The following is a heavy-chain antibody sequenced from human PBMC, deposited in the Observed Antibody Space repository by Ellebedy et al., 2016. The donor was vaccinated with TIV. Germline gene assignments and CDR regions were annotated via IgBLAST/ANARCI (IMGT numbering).Heavy chain of an antibody. CDR1: GFTFIDYY. D-gene: IGHD3-10*01. Sequence: GESLKISCAASGFTFIDYYMSWVRQVPGKGLEWVSHISSSGFTTYYADSVKGRFTIFRDNANNLLYLQMNSLRAEDTAVYYCASQEGVTKNWFESWGQGTLVTVSS. V-gene: IGHV3-11*04. CDR2: ISSSGFTT. J-gene: IGHJ5*01. CDR3: ASQEGVTKNWFES.